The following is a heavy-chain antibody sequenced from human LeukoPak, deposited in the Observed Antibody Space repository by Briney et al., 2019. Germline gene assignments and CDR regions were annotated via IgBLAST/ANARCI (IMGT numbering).Heavy chain of an antibody. CDR1: GGSISSSSYY. J-gene: IGHJ4*02. CDR3: ARRYFDFWSGYHDY. CDR2: IYYNGST. D-gene: IGHD3-3*01. V-gene: IGHV4-39*01. Sequence: RTSETLSLTCTVSGGSISSSSYYWGWIRQPPGKGLEWIGSIYYNGSTYYNPSLKSRVTMSVDTSKNQFSLKLSSVTAADTAVYYCARRYFDFWSGYHDYWGQGTLVTVSS.